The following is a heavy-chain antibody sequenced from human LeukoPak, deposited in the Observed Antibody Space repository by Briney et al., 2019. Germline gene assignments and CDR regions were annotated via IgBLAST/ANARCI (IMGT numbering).Heavy chain of an antibody. V-gene: IGHV3-11*01. CDR1: GGSFSDYY. D-gene: IGHD2-2*01. CDR2: ISGSGRTI. J-gene: IGHJ5*02. Sequence: LSLTCAVYGGSFSDYYMSWIRQAPGKGLEWVSYISGSGRTIYYADSVKGRFTISRDNAKNSLYLQMNGLRAEDTAVYYCARDIVVVPLVMGWFDPWGQGTLVTVSS. CDR3: ARDIVVVPLVMGWFDP.